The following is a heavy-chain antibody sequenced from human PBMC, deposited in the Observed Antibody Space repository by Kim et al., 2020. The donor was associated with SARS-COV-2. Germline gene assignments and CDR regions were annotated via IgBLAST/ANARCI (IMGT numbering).Heavy chain of an antibody. Sequence: LQGRVTMNRDTSTSTFYMELSSLRSEDTAVYYCARVGYDFWSGYFNWFDPWGQGTLVTVSS. D-gene: IGHD3-3*01. CDR3: ARVGYDFWSGYFNWFDP. V-gene: IGHV1-46*01. J-gene: IGHJ5*02.